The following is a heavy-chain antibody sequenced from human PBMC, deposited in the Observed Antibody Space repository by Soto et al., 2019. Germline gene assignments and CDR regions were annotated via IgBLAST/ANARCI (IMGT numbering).Heavy chain of an antibody. CDR3: AKDRWGYGSGSYYNSDY. V-gene: IGHV3-23*01. J-gene: IGHJ4*02. CDR1: GFTFSSYA. CDR2: ISGSGGST. D-gene: IGHD3-10*01. Sequence: GGSLRLSCAASGFTFSSYAMSWVRQAPGKGLEWVSAISGSGGSTYYADSVKGRFTISRDNSKNTLYLQMNSLRAEDTAVYYCAKDRWGYGSGSYYNSDYWGQGTLVTVSS.